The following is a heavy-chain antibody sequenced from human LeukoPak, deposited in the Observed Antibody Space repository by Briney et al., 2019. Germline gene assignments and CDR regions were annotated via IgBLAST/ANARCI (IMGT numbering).Heavy chain of an antibody. Sequence: SVKVSCKASGGTFSSYAISWVRQAPGQGLEWMGRIIPIFGTANYAQKFQGGVTITTDESTSTAYMELSSLRSEDTAVYYCAMTTVTTLKAPFDYWGQGTLVTVSS. V-gene: IGHV1-69*05. CDR2: IIPIFGTA. J-gene: IGHJ4*02. CDR3: AMTTVTTLKAPFDY. D-gene: IGHD4-17*01. CDR1: GGTFSSYA.